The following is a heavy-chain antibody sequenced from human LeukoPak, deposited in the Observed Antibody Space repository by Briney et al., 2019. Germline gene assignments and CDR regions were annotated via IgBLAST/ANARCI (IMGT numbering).Heavy chain of an antibody. CDR3: VRDRDSTGYYDY. CDR1: GFTFSDYG. J-gene: IGHJ4*02. V-gene: IGHV3-30*02. Sequence: GGSLRLSCAASGFTFSDYGMVWVRQAPGKGLEWVAFIRYDGSIKYYTDSVKDRFTVSRDNSRNTLYLQTNSLRAEDTALYYCVRDRDSTGYYDYWGQGTLVTVSS. D-gene: IGHD3-22*01. CDR2: IRYDGSIK.